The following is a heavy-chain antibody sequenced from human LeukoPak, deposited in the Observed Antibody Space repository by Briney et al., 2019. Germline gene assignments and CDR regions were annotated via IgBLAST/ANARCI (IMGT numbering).Heavy chain of an antibody. CDR1: GFTFSSYS. CDR3: AKDPYSSGYYYVGAFDI. V-gene: IGHV3-21*04. Sequence: PGGSLRLSCAASGFTFSSYSMNWVRQAPGKGLEWVSSISSSSSYIYYADSVKGRFTISRDNAKNTLYLQMNSLRAEDTAVYYCAKDPYSSGYYYVGAFDIWGQGTMVTVSS. J-gene: IGHJ3*02. CDR2: ISSSSSYI. D-gene: IGHD3-22*01.